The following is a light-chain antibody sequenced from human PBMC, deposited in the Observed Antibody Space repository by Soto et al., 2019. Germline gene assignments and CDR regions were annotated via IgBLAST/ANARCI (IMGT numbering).Light chain of an antibody. Sequence: DIQMTQSPSSLSASVGDRVTITCRASQSIYNYLNWYQQKPGKAPQLLIFAASSLQSGVPSRFSGSESGTDFTLTISSLQPEDFATYYCQHSYSTPRTFGQGTKVEIK. CDR3: QHSYSTPRT. CDR2: AAS. J-gene: IGKJ1*01. V-gene: IGKV1-39*01. CDR1: QSIYNY.